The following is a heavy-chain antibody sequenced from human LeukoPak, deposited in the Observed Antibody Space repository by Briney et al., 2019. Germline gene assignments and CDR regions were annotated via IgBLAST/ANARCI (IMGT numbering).Heavy chain of an antibody. CDR3: ARPWHDFWSPLGY. V-gene: IGHV5-51*01. D-gene: IGHD3-3*01. CDR1: GYTSTSYW. CDR2: IYPGDSDT. J-gene: IGHJ4*02. Sequence: GESLKISCKGSGYTSTSYWIGWVRQMPGKGLEWMGIIYPGDSDTRYSPSFQGQVTISADKSISTAYLQWSSLKASDTAMYYCARPWHDFWSPLGYWGQGTLVTVSS.